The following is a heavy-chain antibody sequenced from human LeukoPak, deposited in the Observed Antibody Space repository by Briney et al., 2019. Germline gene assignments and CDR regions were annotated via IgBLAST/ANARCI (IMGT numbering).Heavy chain of an antibody. CDR3: ARESYGGNSKSAFDI. J-gene: IGHJ3*02. V-gene: IGHV3-48*01. D-gene: IGHD4-23*01. Sequence: PGGSLRLSCAASGFTFSSYSMNWVRQAPGKGLEWVSYISSSSSTIYYADSVKGRFTISRDNAKNSLYLQMNSLRAEDTAVYYCARESYGGNSKSAFDIWGQGTMVTVSS. CDR1: GFTFSSYS. CDR2: ISSSSSTI.